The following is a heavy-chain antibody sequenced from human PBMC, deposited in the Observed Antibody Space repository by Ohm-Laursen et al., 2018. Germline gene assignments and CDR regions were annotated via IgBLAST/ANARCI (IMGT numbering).Heavy chain of an antibody. Sequence: PSQTLSLTCTVSGGSVSTYYWNWIRQPAGKGLEWIGRISSSGNTNYNPSLKSRVTMSVDTSKNQFSLKLSSSTDADTAVYYCARDRIYPSNAFDIWGQGTMVTVSS. CDR2: ISSSGNT. CDR1: GGSVSTYY. D-gene: IGHD3-3*01. CDR3: ARDRIYPSNAFDI. V-gene: IGHV4-4*07. J-gene: IGHJ3*02.